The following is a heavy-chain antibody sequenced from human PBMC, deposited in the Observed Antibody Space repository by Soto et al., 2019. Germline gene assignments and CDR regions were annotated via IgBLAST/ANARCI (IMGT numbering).Heavy chain of an antibody. Sequence: QVQLVQSGAEVKKPGASVKVSCKASGYTFTTYGITWVRQAPGQGLEWMGWISAYSGNTNYAQKLQGRLTVTTDTSTNTAYMDLRSLRSDVTAVYYCARVVKAGDYGDYGRYYFDYWGHGTLVTVSS. CDR1: GYTFTTYG. D-gene: IGHD4-17*01. CDR2: ISAYSGNT. V-gene: IGHV1-18*04. J-gene: IGHJ4*01. CDR3: ARVVKAGDYGDYGRYYFDY.